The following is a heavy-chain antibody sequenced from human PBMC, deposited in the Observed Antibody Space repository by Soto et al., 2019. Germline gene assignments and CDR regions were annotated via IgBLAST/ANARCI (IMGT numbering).Heavy chain of an antibody. CDR3: AKTASMTIRDGFDH. CDR1: GFTFSSYV. D-gene: IGHD4-17*01. Sequence: EVQVLESGGGLVQPGGSLRLSCAASGFTFSSYVMSWVRQAPGQGLEWVSAISGSGSNPYYADSVKGRFTISRDNSKNTLYLQMNSLRAEDIALYYCAKTASMTIRDGFDHWGQGTLVTVSS. J-gene: IGHJ4*02. V-gene: IGHV3-23*01. CDR2: ISGSGSNP.